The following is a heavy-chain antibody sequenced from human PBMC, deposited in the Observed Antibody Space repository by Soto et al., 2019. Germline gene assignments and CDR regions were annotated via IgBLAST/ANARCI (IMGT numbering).Heavy chain of an antibody. V-gene: IGHV4-39*01. CDR3: ATKTGGGWEDGMDV. Sequence: QLQLQESGPGLVKPSETLSLTCTVSGASISSSSYYWGWIRQPPGKGLEWIGSIYYSGSTYYNPSLKSRVTIFVDTSKNQFPLKLSSVTAADTAVYYCATKTGGGWEDGMDVWGQGTTVTVSS. D-gene: IGHD6-19*01. J-gene: IGHJ6*02. CDR1: GASISSSSYY. CDR2: IYYSGST.